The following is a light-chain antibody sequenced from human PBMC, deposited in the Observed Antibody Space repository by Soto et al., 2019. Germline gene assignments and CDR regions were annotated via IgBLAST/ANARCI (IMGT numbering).Light chain of an antibody. V-gene: IGLV1-40*01. J-gene: IGLJ2*01. CDR1: SSNIGAGYD. Sequence: QSVLTQPPSVAGAPGQRVTISCTGSSSNIGAGYDVHWYHQLPGTAPKLLISGSNNRPSGVPDRFSGSTSGTSASLAITGLQAEDEGDYSCQAYDRRLGGFVVFGGGTKLTVL. CDR2: GSN. CDR3: QAYDRRLGGFVV.